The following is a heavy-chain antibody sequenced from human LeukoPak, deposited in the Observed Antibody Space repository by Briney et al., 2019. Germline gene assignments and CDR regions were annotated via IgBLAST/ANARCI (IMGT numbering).Heavy chain of an antibody. CDR1: GGTFRSYA. CDR2: SIPMFNTP. CDR3: AIFQGTYGDNDNDY. J-gene: IGHJ4*02. V-gene: IGHV1-69*13. Sequence: ASVKVSCKASGGTFRSYAINWVRLAPGKGLEWMGGSIPMFNTPKYAQKFQGRVTITADESTSTGYMEVSSLRSEDTAVYYCAIFQGTYGDNDNDYWGQGTLVTVSS. D-gene: IGHD4-17*01.